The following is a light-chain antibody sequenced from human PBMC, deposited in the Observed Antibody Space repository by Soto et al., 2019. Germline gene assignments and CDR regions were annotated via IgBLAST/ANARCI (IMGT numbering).Light chain of an antibody. V-gene: IGKV3D-20*01. J-gene: IGKJ3*01. Sequence: EIVLTQSPATLSLSPGERATLSCGASQSVSSRYLAWYQQKPGLAPRLLIYDSSSRATGIPDRFSGSGSGTDFTLTISSLEPEDFAVYYCHHYGTSETFGPGTKVDMK. CDR2: DSS. CDR3: HHYGTSET. CDR1: QSVSSRY.